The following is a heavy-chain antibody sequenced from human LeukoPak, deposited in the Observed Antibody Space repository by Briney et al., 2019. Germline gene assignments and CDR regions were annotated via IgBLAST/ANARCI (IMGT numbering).Heavy chain of an antibody. CDR2: IWYDGSNK. V-gene: IGHV3-30*02. Sequence: GGSLRLSCAASGFTFSSYGMHWVRQAPGKGLEWVAVIWYDGSNKYYADSVKGRFTISRDNSKNALYLQLTSLRLEDTALYYCVKDLTGTWSFDYWGQGTLVTVSS. CDR3: VKDLTGTWSFDY. D-gene: IGHD3-9*01. CDR1: GFTFSSYG. J-gene: IGHJ4*02.